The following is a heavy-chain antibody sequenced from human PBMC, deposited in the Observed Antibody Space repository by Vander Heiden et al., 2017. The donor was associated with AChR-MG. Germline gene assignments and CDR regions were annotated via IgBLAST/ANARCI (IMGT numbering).Heavy chain of an antibody. V-gene: IGHV4-61*02. J-gene: IGHJ6*02. CDR3: ARDPAYYYDSSGYWGYYYYGMDV. Sequence: QVQLQESGPGLMKPSQTLSLTCPVSGGSISSGSYYWSWIRQPAGKGLGWIGRIYTSGSTNYNPSLKSRVTISVDTSKNQFSLKLSSVTAADTAVYYCARDPAYYYDSSGYWGYYYYGMDVWGQGTTVTVSS. CDR2: IYTSGST. D-gene: IGHD3-22*01. CDR1: GGSISSGSYY.